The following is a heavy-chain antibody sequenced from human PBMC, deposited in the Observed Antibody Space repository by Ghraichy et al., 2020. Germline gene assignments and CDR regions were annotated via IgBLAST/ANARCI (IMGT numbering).Heavy chain of an antibody. V-gene: IGHV3-30*18. D-gene: IGHD3-22*01. CDR1: GFTFSKYG. CDR2: TSYDGSNK. CDR3: AKERETSGYYSFRGDYYGMDV. J-gene: IGHJ6*02. Sequence: SLRLSCAASGFTFSKYGMHWVRQAPGKGLEWVAVTSYDGSNKYYADSVKGRLTISRDNSKNTLYLQVNSLRAEDTAVYYCAKERETSGYYSFRGDYYGMDVWGQGTTVTVSS.